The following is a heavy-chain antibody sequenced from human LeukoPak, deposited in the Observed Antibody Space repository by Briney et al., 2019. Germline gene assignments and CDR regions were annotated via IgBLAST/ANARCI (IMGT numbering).Heavy chain of an antibody. CDR1: GGSFRSYY. Sequence: SETLSLTCGVYGGSFRSYYWNWIRQPPGKGLEWIGEINHSGSTNYNPSLKSRVTMSVDTSKKQFSLKLSSVTAADTAVYYCASQHCTGTTCYAYFDYWGQGTLVTVSS. CDR3: ASQHCTGTTCYAYFDY. CDR2: INHSGST. V-gene: IGHV4-34*01. J-gene: IGHJ4*02. D-gene: IGHD2-2*01.